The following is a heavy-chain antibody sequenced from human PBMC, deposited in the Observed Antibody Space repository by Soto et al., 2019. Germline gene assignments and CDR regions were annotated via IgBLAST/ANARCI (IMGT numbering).Heavy chain of an antibody. V-gene: IGHV1-18*01. Sequence: ASVKVSCKASGYRFNDYAISWVLQAPGQGLEWMGWISAYSGQTNLAEKFKGRVTMTAEASTTTAYIELRSLRSDDTAIYFCVRDPRDYFGSGTSPHPWGQGTLVTVSS. CDR1: GYRFNDYA. D-gene: IGHD3-10*01. J-gene: IGHJ5*02. CDR2: ISAYSGQT. CDR3: VRDPRDYFGSGTSPHP.